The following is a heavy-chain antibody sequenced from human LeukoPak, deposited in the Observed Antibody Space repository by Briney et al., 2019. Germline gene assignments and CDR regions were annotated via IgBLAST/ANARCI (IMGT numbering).Heavy chain of an antibody. CDR2: IYYNGNT. D-gene: IGHD3-10*01. J-gene: IGHJ6*02. CDR3: ARPMAFYYYGMDV. CDR1: GGSISSYY. Sequence: SETLSLTCTVSGGSISSYYWIWIRQPPGKGLEWIGFIYYNGNTNYNPSLKSRVTISEDSSKSQSSLKLSSVTAADTAVYYCARPMAFYYYGMDVWGQGTTVTVSS. V-gene: IGHV4-59*12.